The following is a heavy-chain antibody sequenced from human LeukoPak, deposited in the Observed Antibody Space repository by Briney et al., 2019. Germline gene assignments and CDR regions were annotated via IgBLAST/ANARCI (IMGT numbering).Heavy chain of an antibody. Sequence: SETLSLTCTVSGGSIRSTSNYWAWIRQAPGRGPEWIGIINYTGSTYYNPSLGSRVTMSVDTSKNQFSLKLSSVTAADTAVYYCAREYSSGYYWNDAFDIWGQGTMVTVSS. J-gene: IGHJ3*02. CDR1: GGSIRSTSNY. CDR2: INYTGST. CDR3: AREYSSGYYWNDAFDI. V-gene: IGHV4-39*07. D-gene: IGHD3-22*01.